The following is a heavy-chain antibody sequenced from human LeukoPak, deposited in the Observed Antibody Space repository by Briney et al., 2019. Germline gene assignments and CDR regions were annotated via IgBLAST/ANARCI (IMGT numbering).Heavy chain of an antibody. CDR3: ARDSLTAAGTGYYDMDV. V-gene: IGHV3-21*01. D-gene: IGHD6-13*01. J-gene: IGHJ6*02. CDR2: ISSSSSYI. Sequence: GGSLRLSCAASGFTFSSYSMNWVRQAPGKGLEWVSSISSSSSYIYYADSVKGRFTISRDNAKNSLYLQMNSLRAEDTAVYYCARDSLTAAGTGYYDMDVWDQGTTVTVS. CDR1: GFTFSSYS.